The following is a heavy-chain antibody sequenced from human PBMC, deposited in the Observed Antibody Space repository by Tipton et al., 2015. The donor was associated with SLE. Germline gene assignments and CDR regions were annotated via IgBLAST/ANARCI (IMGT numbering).Heavy chain of an antibody. CDR1: GGSISSYY. V-gene: IGHV4-59*12. Sequence: TLSLTCTVSGGSISSYYWSWIRQPPGKGLEWIGYIYYSGSTNYNPSPKSRVTISVDTSKNQFSLKLSSVTAADTAVYYCARDDYGGNVFDYWGQGTLVTVSS. CDR3: ARDDYGGNVFDY. CDR2: IYYSGST. J-gene: IGHJ4*02. D-gene: IGHD4-23*01.